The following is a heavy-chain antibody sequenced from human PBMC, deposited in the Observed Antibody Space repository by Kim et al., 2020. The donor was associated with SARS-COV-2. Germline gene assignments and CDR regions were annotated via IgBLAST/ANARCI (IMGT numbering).Heavy chain of an antibody. D-gene: IGHD2-8*01. J-gene: IGHJ2*01. Sequence: GGSLRLSCAASGFTFSDYYMSWIRQAPGKGLEWVSYISSSSSYTNYADSVKGRFTISRDNAKNSLYLQMNSLRAEDTAVYYCARVGLWGVYAISRYFDLWGRGTLVTVSS. CDR3: ARVGLWGVYAISRYFDL. CDR1: GFTFSDYY. CDR2: ISSSSSYT. V-gene: IGHV3-11*05.